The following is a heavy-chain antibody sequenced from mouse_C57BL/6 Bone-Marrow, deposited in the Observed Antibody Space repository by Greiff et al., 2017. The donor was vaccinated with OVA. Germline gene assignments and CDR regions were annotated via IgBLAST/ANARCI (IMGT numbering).Heavy chain of an antibody. CDR1: GYTFTSYC. CDR3: AREGVMGNYLLGYAMGY. V-gene: IGHV1-55*01. J-gene: IGHJ4*01. D-gene: IGHD2-1*01. Sequence: QVQLQQPGAELVKPGASVKMSCKASGYTFTSYCITWVKQRPGQGLEWIGDIYPGSGSTKYNEKFKSKATLTVDTSSSTAYMQLSSLTSEDSAVYYCAREGVMGNYLLGYAMGYWGQGTSVTVSS. CDR2: IYPGSGST.